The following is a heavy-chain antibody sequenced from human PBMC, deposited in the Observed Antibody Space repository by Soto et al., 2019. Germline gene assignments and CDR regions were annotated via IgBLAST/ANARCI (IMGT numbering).Heavy chain of an antibody. CDR3: ARVIEYRGGNWFDP. V-gene: IGHV3-48*02. CDR1: GFTFSSYS. D-gene: IGHD2-2*01. CDR2: ISSSSSTI. J-gene: IGHJ5*02. Sequence: PGGSLRLSCADSGFTFSSYSMNWVRQAPGKGLEWVSYISSSSSTIYYADSVKGRFTISRDNAKNSLYLQMNSLRDEDTAVYYCARVIEYRGGNWFDPWGQGTLVTVSS.